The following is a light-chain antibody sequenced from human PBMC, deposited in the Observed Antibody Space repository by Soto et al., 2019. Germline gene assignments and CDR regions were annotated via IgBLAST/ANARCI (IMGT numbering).Light chain of an antibody. Sequence: DTVMTQSPATLSVSPGERATLSCRASQSVNSNLAWYKQKSGQAPRLLIYGASTRATGIPVRFSGSGSGTEFTLTISSLQSEDSAVYYCQQYTYWPWTLGQGTKV. V-gene: IGKV3-15*01. J-gene: IGKJ1*01. CDR3: QQYTYWPWT. CDR1: QSVNSN. CDR2: GAS.